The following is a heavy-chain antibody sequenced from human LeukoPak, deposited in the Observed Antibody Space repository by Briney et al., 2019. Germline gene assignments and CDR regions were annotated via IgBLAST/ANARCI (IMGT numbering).Heavy chain of an antibody. CDR1: GGSISSGGYY. CDR3: ERERLSMVRGVIPKEAWGWFDP. Sequence: SETLSLTCTVSGGSISSGGYYGSWIRQPAGKGLEWIGRIYTSGNTNYNPSLKSRATISVDTSKNQFSLELRSVTAADTAVYYCERERLSMVRGVIPKEAWGWFDPWGQGTLVTVSS. D-gene: IGHD3-10*01. V-gene: IGHV4-61*02. CDR2: IYTSGNT. J-gene: IGHJ5*02.